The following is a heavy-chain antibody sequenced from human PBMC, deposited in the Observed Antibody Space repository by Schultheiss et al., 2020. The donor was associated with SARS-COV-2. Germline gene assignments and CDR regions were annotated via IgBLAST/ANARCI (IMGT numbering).Heavy chain of an antibody. J-gene: IGHJ3*02. Sequence: GGSLRLSCAASGFTFSSYGMHWVRQAPGKGLEWVSSISSSSSYIYYADSVKGRFTISRDNSKNTLYLQMNSLRAEDTAVYYCARVWELTDIVVVPAPDHLVHDAFDIWGQGTMVTVSS. CDR2: ISSSSSYI. V-gene: IGHV3-21*01. CDR1: GFTFSSYG. CDR3: ARVWELTDIVVVPAPDHLVHDAFDI. D-gene: IGHD2-2*01.